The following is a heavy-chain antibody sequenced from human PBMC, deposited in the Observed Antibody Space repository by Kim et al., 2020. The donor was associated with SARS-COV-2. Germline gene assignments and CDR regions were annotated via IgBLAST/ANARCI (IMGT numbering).Heavy chain of an antibody. CDR2: ISSSSSYT. D-gene: IGHD5-18*01. J-gene: IGHJ5*02. Sequence: GGSLRLSCAASGFTFSDYYMSWIRQAPGKGLEWVSYISSSSSYTNYADSVKGRFTISRDNAKNSLYLQMNSLRAEDTAVYYCARDSGYSYGGINWFDPWGQGTLVTVSS. V-gene: IGHV3-11*06. CDR3: ARDSGYSYGGINWFDP. CDR1: GFTFSDYY.